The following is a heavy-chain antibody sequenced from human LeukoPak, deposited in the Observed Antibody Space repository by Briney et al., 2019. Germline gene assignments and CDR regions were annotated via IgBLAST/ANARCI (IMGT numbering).Heavy chain of an antibody. J-gene: IGHJ4*02. D-gene: IGHD3-10*01. CDR1: GFAFSSYA. CDR2: ISRRDDYT. V-gene: IGHV3-23*01. CDR3: ANDYRSGSFHDF. Sequence: PGGSLRLSCAASGFAFSSYAMSWVRQPPGMGLEWDSVISRRDDYTYYADSVKGRLTISRDNSKNTLYLQMNTLRAEDTAVYYCANDYRSGSFHDFWGQGTLVTVSS.